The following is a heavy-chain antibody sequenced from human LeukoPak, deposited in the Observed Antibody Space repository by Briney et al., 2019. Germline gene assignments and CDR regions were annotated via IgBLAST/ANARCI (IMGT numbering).Heavy chain of an antibody. V-gene: IGHV3-23*01. CDR1: GFTFSSYA. J-gene: IGHJ4*02. CDR3: AKDGDFWTYLDYFDY. Sequence: QAGGSLRLSCAASGFTFSSYAMSWVRQAPGKGLEWVSAISGTGGTTYYADSVKGRFTISRDNSKNTLYLQMNNLRAEDTAVYYCAKDGDFWTYLDYFDYWGQGTLVTVSS. CDR2: ISGTGGTT. D-gene: IGHD3/OR15-3a*01.